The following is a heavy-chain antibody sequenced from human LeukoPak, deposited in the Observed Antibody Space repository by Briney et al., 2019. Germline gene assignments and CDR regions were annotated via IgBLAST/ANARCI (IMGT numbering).Heavy chain of an antibody. CDR2: ISSSSSYI. J-gene: IGHJ4*02. Sequence: GGSLRLSCAASGFTFSSYSMTWVRQAPGKGLEWVSSISSSSSYIYYADSLKGRFTISRDNAKNSLYLQMNSLRAEDTAVYYCASEAGFDWNWGQGTLVTVSS. D-gene: IGHD3-9*01. CDR3: ASEAGFDWN. CDR1: GFTFSSYS. V-gene: IGHV3-21*01.